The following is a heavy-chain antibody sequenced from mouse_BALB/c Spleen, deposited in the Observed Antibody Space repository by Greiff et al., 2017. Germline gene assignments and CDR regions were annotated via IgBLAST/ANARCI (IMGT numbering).Heavy chain of an antibody. V-gene: IGHV1-87*01. J-gene: IGHJ4*01. Sequence: QVQLKQSGAELARPGASVKLSCKASGYTFTSYWMQWVKQRPGQGLEWIGAIYPGDGDTRYTQKFKGKATLTADKSSSTAYMQLSSLASEDSAVYYCATLYDSMDYWGQGTSVTVSS. CDR3: ATLYDSMDY. D-gene: IGHD2-3*01. CDR2: IYPGDGDT. CDR1: GYTFTSYW.